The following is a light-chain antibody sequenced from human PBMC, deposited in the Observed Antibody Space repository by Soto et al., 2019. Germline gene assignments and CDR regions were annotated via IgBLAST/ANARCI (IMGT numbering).Light chain of an antibody. CDR2: DVT. V-gene: IGLV2-11*01. J-gene: IGLJ1*01. CDR1: NSDVGDYNY. CDR3: CSFAGSYTFV. Sequence: QSVLTQPRSVSGSPGQSVTISCTGTNSDVGDYNYVSWYQQHPGKAPKLMIYDVTKGPSGVPDRFSGSKSGNTASLTISGLQAEDEADYYCCSFAGSYTFVFGTGTKLTVL.